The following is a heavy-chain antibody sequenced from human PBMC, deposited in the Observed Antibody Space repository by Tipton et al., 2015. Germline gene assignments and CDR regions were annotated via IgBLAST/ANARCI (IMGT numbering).Heavy chain of an antibody. V-gene: IGHV4-59*12. CDR3: AKDRDGSSGYSDAFDL. CDR2: MYYSGST. D-gene: IGHD3-22*01. CDR1: GGSISGYY. J-gene: IGHJ3*01. Sequence: TLSLTCTVSGGSISGYYWSWIRQPPGKGLEWIGYMYYSGSTYYNPSLKSRVIISIDTSKNHPSLKLSSVTAADTAVYFCAKDRDGSSGYSDAFDLWGQGTMVTVSS.